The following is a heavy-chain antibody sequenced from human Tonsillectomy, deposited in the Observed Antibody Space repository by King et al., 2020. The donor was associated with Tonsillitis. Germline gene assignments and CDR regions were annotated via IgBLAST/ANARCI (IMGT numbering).Heavy chain of an antibody. CDR3: ARDLHYGDYFSYSYYGMDV. J-gene: IGHJ6*02. V-gene: IGHV3-74*01. Sequence: VQLVESGGGLVQPGGSLRLSCAASGFTFSSYWMHWVRQAPGKGLVWVSRINSDGSSTSYADSVKGRFTISRDNAKNTLYLQMNSLRAEDTAVYYCARDLHYGDYFSYSYYGMDVWGQGTTVTVPS. CDR2: INSDGSST. D-gene: IGHD4-17*01. CDR1: GFTFSSYW.